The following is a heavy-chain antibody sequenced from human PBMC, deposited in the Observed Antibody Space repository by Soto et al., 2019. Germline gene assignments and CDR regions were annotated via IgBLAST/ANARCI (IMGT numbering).Heavy chain of an antibody. J-gene: IGHJ4*02. CDR2: ISGSGGTI. CDR1: GFTLSSYS. V-gene: IGHV3-48*02. D-gene: IGHD6-19*01. CDR3: ARETGLRSSGWSYYFDF. Sequence: EVQLVESGGGMVQPGGSLRVSCAASGFTLSSYSMHWVRQAPGKGLVWVSYISGSGGTIYYADSVKGRFTISRDNVKNSLSVQINSLRDEDSAVYFCARETGLRSSGWSYYFDFWGQGTRVTVSS.